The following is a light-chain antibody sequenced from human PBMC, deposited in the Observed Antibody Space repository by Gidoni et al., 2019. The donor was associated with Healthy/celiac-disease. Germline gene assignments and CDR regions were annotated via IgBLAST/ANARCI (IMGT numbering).Light chain of an antibody. CDR1: QSITSH. Sequence: DIQMTQSPSSLSASVGDRVTITCRASQSITSHLNWYQQKTGKAPKLLIYAASSLQSGVPSRFSGSGSGTDFTLTISSLQPEDFATYYCQQSDTTPRTFGQGTKVEIK. CDR2: AAS. CDR3: QQSDTTPRT. V-gene: IGKV1-39*01. J-gene: IGKJ1*01.